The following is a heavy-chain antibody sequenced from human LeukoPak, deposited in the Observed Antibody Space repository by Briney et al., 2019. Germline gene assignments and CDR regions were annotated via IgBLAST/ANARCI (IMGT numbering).Heavy chain of an antibody. CDR3: ATRDSGYDAWYFDL. D-gene: IGHD5-12*01. J-gene: IGHJ2*01. CDR1: GGSISSYY. Sequence: SETLSLTCTVSGGSISSYYWSWIRQPPGKGLEWIGYVYYSGSTNYNPSLKSRVTISVDTSKNQFSLNLSSMTAADTAVYYCATRDSGYDAWYFDLWGRGALVTVSS. CDR2: VYYSGST. V-gene: IGHV4-59*01.